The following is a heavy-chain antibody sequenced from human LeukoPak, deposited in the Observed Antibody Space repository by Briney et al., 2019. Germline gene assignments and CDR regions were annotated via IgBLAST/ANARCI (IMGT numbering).Heavy chain of an antibody. CDR3: ARQVYDSSGRDAFDS. J-gene: IGHJ3*02. CDR2: IYYSGSN. V-gene: IGHV4-59*08. Sequence: SETLSLTCTVSGGSISRYYWSWIRQPPGKGLEWIGYIYYSGSNNYNPSLKSRVTISVDTSKNQFSLKLRSVTAADTAVYYCARQVYDSSGRDAFDSWGQGTMVTASS. D-gene: IGHD3-22*01. CDR1: GGSISRYY.